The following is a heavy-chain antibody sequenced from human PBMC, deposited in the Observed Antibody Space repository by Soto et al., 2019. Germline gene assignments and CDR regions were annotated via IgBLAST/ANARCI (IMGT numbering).Heavy chain of an antibody. D-gene: IGHD7-27*01. CDR3: ARGWGRIFDS. Sequence: QVQLQQWGAGLLKPSETLSLTCAVYGGSFSGYYWNWIRQPQGKGLEWIGEINHSGSTNYNPSLKRRVTLSVDTSKNQFSLKLSSVTAAATAVYYCARGWGRIFDSWGQGTLVTVSS. V-gene: IGHV4-34*01. J-gene: IGHJ4*02. CDR1: GGSFSGYY. CDR2: INHSGST.